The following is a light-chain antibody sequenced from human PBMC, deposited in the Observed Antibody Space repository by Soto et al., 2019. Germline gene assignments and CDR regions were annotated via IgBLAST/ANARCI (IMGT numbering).Light chain of an antibody. CDR3: SSYTTSSSYV. CDR1: SRDVGGYNY. Sequence: QSVLTQPASVSVSPALSFPIPCTGASRDVGGYNYVSWYQRHPGKAPKLMIYEVSNRTSGVSNRFSGSKSGNTASLTISGLQAEDEAHYYCSSYTTSSSYVFGTGTKVTV. J-gene: IGLJ1*01. CDR2: EVS. V-gene: IGLV2-14*01.